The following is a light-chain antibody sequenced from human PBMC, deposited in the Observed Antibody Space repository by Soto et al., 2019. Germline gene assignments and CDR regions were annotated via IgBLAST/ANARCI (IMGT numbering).Light chain of an antibody. CDR3: QHYNSYSEA. CDR2: KAS. V-gene: IGKV1-5*03. Sequence: DIPITQYTSTLSESVGDRVIITCRASQGIRNDLGWYQQKPGKAPKLLIYKASTLKSGVPSRFSGSGSGTEFTLTISSLQPDDFATYYCQHYNSYSEAFGQGTKVDIK. J-gene: IGKJ1*01. CDR1: QGIRND.